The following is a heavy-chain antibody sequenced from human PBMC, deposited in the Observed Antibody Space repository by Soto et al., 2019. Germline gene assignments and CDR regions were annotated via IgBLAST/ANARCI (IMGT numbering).Heavy chain of an antibody. CDR2: INTYNGMT. D-gene: IGHD5-12*01. CDR3: AKSPRGEMATD. CDR1: GYTFINYH. V-gene: IGHV1-18*01. Sequence: QVQLVQSGGEVKKPGASVTVSCKASGYTFINYHITWVRQAPGQGLEWMAWINTYNGMTDYAQRFEGRVTMTRDPSTSTAYMELRNLGSSDTAVYFCAKSPRGEMATDWGQGTLVTVSS. J-gene: IGHJ4*02.